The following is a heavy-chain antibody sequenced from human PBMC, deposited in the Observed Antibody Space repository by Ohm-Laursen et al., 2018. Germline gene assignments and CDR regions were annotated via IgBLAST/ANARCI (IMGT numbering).Heavy chain of an antibody. V-gene: IGHV4-61*01. CDR3: ARGDYDYYYYYYGMDV. CDR1: GGSVSSGSYY. D-gene: IGHD3-3*01. CDR2: IYYSGST. Sequence: SETLSLTCTVSGGSVSSGSYYWSWIRQPPGKGLEWIGYIYYSGSTNYNPSLKSRVTISVDTSKNQFSLKLSSVTAADTAVYYCARGDYDYYYYYYGMDVWGQGTTGTVSS. J-gene: IGHJ6*02.